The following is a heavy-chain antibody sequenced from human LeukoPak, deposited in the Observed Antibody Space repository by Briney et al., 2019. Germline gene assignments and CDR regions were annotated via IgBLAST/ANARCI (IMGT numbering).Heavy chain of an antibody. CDR2: ISAYNGNT. Sequence: GASVKVSRKASGYTFTSYGISWVRQAPGQGLEWMGWISAYNGNTNYAQKLQGRVTMTTDTSTSTAYMELRSLRSDVTAVYYCATASGTSFPTNFDYWGQGTLVTVSS. CDR1: GYTFTSYG. CDR3: ATASGTSFPTNFDY. J-gene: IGHJ4*02. D-gene: IGHD1-7*01. V-gene: IGHV1-18*01.